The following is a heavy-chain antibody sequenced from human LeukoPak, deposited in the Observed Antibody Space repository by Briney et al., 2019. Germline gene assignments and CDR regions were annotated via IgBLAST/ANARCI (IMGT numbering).Heavy chain of an antibody. D-gene: IGHD2-2*01. J-gene: IGHJ4*02. CDR2: ISSSGSTI. Sequence: GGSLRLSCAASGFTFSDYYMSWIRRAPGKGLEWVSYISSSGSTIYYADSVKGRFTISRDNAKNSLYLQMNSLRAEDTAVYYCAREKAAALYYFDYWGQGTLVTGSS. CDR3: AREKAAALYYFDY. V-gene: IGHV3-11*04. CDR1: GFTFSDYY.